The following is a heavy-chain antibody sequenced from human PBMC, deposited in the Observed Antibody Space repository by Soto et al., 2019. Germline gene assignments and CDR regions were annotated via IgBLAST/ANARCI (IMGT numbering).Heavy chain of an antibody. V-gene: IGHV4-59*01. CDR1: GGSISSYY. D-gene: IGHD6-19*01. CDR2: IYYSGST. J-gene: IGHJ6*02. CDR3: ARDRGAVAGNYYYGMDV. Sequence: ETLSLTCTVSGGSISSYYWSWIRQPPGKGLEWIGYIYYSGSTNYNPSLKSRVTISVDTSKNQFSLKLSSVTAADTAVYYCARDRGAVAGNYYYGMDVWGQGTTVTVSS.